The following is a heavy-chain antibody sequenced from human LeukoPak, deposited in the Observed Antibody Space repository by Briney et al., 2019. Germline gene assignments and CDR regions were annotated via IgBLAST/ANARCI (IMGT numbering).Heavy chain of an antibody. Sequence: TGGSLRLSCAASGFTFSNSALSWVRQAPGKGLEWVSSISSSSSYIYYADSVKGRFTISRDNAKNSLYLQMNSLRAEDTAVYYCARDPFSECSFDYWGQGTLVTVSS. CDR2: ISSSSSYI. V-gene: IGHV3-21*01. CDR3: ARDPFSECSFDY. CDR1: GFTFSNSA. J-gene: IGHJ4*02. D-gene: IGHD6-25*01.